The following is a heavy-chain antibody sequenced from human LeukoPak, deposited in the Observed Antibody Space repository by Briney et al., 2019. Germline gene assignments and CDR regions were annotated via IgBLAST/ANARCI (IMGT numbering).Heavy chain of an antibody. V-gene: IGHV4-59*08. D-gene: IGHD2-15*01. CDR3: ARHNPYCSGGSCYDGGDY. Sequence: PSETLTLTCTVSGGSSSSYYWSWIRQPPGKALEWIGYIYYSGSTNHNPSLKSRVTISVDTSKNQFSLKLSSVTAADTAVYYCARHNPYCSGGSCYDGGDYWGQGTLVTVSS. CDR1: GGSSSSYY. J-gene: IGHJ4*02. CDR2: IYYSGST.